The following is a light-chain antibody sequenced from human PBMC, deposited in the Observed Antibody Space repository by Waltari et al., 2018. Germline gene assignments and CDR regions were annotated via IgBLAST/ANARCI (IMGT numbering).Light chain of an antibody. CDR2: YVS. J-gene: IGLJ1*01. CDR1: SSDVGGYNY. Sequence: QSALTQPASVTGSPGQSITISCTGTSSDVGGYNYVSWYQQHPGKAPKLMIYYVSKRPSGVSNRFSGSKSGNTASLTISGLQAEDEADYYCCSYAGSSYVFGTGTKVTVL. CDR3: CSYAGSSYV. V-gene: IGLV2-23*02.